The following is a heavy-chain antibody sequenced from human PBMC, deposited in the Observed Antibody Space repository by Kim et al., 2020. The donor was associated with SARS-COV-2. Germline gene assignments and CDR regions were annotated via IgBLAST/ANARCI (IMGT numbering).Heavy chain of an antibody. CDR3: APTIAARPHY. CDR2: ST. Sequence: STYDADSVKGRFTSSRDNSKNTLYLQMNSLRAEDTAVYYCAPTIAARPHYWGQGTLVTVSS. D-gene: IGHD6-6*01. J-gene: IGHJ4*02. V-gene: IGHV3-23*01.